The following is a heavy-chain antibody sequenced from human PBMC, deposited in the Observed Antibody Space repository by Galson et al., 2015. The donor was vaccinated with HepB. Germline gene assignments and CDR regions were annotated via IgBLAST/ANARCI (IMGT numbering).Heavy chain of an antibody. Sequence: SETLSLTCTVSGVSISSNYYYWDWIRQPPGKGLEWIGSFYYTGNTHYNPSLKSRVTISGDTSKSQFSLKLNSVTAADTAVYYCARHESESKTYAADNWGQGTLVTVSS. CDR3: ARHESESKTYAADN. CDR2: FYYTGNT. V-gene: IGHV4-39*01. CDR1: GVSISSNYYY. J-gene: IGHJ4*02. D-gene: IGHD2-2*01.